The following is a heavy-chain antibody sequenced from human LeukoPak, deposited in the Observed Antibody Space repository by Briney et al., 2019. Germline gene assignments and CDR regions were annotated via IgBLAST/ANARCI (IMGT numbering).Heavy chain of an antibody. CDR2: ISGGSGST. J-gene: IGHJ4*02. D-gene: IGHD3-16*01. V-gene: IGHV3-23*01. Sequence: PGGSLRLSCAASGFTFNNYAMSWVRQAPGKGLEWVSLISGGSGSTYYADSLKGRFTISRDNSKNTLYLQMNSLRAEDTAMYYCARGMGASTYYFDYWGQGTLVTVPS. CDR1: GFTFNNYA. CDR3: ARGMGASTYYFDY.